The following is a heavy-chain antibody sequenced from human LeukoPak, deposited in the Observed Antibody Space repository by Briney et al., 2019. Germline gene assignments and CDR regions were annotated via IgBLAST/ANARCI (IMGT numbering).Heavy chain of an antibody. V-gene: IGHV3-30*04. Sequence: GVSLRLSCAASGFTFSSYAMHWVRQAPGKGLEWVAVISYDGSNKYYADSVKGRFTISRDNSKNTLYLQMNSLRAEDTAVYYCARDGLADGYYYGSGSYLDYWGQGTLVTVSS. CDR3: ARDGLADGYYYGSGSYLDY. CDR1: GFTFSSYA. D-gene: IGHD3-10*01. J-gene: IGHJ4*02. CDR2: ISYDGSNK.